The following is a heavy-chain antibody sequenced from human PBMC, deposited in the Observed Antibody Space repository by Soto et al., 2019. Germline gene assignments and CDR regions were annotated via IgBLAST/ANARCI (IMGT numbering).Heavy chain of an antibody. J-gene: IGHJ6*02. D-gene: IGHD1-26*01. V-gene: IGHV3-23*01. CDR2: ISGSGGST. CDR1: GFTFSSYA. Sequence: TASGFTFSSYAMSWVRQAPGKGLEWVSAISGSGGSTYYADSVKGRFTISRDNSKNTLYLQMNSLRAEDTAVYYCAKDIVGATTDRGDYYYYGMDVWGQGTTVTVSS. CDR3: AKDIVGATTDRGDYYYYGMDV.